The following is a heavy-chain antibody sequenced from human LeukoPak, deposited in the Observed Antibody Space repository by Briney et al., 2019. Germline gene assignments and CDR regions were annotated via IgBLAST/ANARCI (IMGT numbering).Heavy chain of an antibody. CDR1: GFTFSSDS. J-gene: IGHJ1*01. CDR3: TRDAGEYCSSSSC. V-gene: IGHV3-21*01. CDR2: ISSRSSYI. Sequence: PGGSLRLSCAASGFTFSSDSMNWVRQAPGKGLEWVSSISSRSSYIYYAASVKGRFTISRDNARNSLYLQMNSLRADDRAVYYCTRDAGEYCSSSSCWGQGTLVTVSS. D-gene: IGHD2-2*01.